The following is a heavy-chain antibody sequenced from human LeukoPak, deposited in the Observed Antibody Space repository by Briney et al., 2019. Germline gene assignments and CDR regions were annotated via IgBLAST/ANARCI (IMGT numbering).Heavy chain of an antibody. CDR1: GGSISSYY. J-gene: IGHJ3*02. D-gene: IGHD3-10*01. V-gene: IGHV4-59*01. Sequence: SETLSLTRTVSGGSISSYYWSWIRQPPGKGLEGIGYIYYSGSTNYNPSLKSRVTISVDTSKNQFSLKLSSVTAADTAVYYCARGHRFGDLMGAFDIWGQGTMVTVSS. CDR2: IYYSGST. CDR3: ARGHRFGDLMGAFDI.